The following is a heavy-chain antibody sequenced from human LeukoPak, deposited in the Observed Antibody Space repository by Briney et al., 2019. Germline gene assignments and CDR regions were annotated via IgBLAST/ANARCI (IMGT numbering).Heavy chain of an antibody. J-gene: IGHJ6*02. CDR1: GFTFSSYA. D-gene: IGHD3-10*01. V-gene: IGHV3-30-3*01. CDR2: ISYDGSNK. Sequence: GRSLRLSCAASGFTFSSYAMHWVRQAPGKGLEWVAVISYDGSNKYYADSVKGRFTISRDNSKNTLYLQMNSLRAEDTAVYYCARDRWFGELTLYYYYYGMDVWGQGTTVTVSS. CDR3: ARDRWFGELTLYYYYYGMDV.